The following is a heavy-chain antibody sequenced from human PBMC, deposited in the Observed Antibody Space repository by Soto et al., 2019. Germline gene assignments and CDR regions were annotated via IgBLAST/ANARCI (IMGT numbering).Heavy chain of an antibody. CDR1: GFTFSSYG. V-gene: IGHV3-33*01. J-gene: IGHJ4*02. Sequence: QVQLVESGGGVVQPGRSPRLSCAASGFTFSSYGMHWVRQAPGKGLEWVAVIWYDGSNKYYADSVKGRFTISRDNSKNTLYLQMNSLRAEDTAVYYCARERRARYCSSTSCYGYFDYWGQGTLVTVSS. CDR3: ARERRARYCSSTSCYGYFDY. D-gene: IGHD2-2*01. CDR2: IWYDGSNK.